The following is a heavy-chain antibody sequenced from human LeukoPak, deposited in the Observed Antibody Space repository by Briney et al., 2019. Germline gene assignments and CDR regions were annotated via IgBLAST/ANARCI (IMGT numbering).Heavy chain of an antibody. J-gene: IGHJ3*02. CDR2: IWYDGSNK. D-gene: IGHD6-19*01. CDR3: ARDQSPAGTGADAFDI. Sequence: GGSLRLSCAASGFTFSSYGMHWVRQAPGKGLEWVAVIWYDGSNKYYADSVKGRFTISRDNSKNTLYLQMNSLRAEDTAVYYCARDQSPAGTGADAFDIWGQGTMVTVSS. V-gene: IGHV3-33*01. CDR1: GFTFSSYG.